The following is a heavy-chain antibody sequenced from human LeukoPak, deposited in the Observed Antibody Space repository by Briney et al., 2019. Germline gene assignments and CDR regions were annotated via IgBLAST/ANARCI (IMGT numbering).Heavy chain of an antibody. CDR2: IYDTGST. CDR1: GGSICGYK. CDR3: ARFWSGFDY. J-gene: IGHJ4*02. D-gene: IGHD3-3*01. V-gene: IGHV4-59*01. Sequence: SETLSLTCSVSGGSICGYKWTWIRQPPGTGPEWIGYIYDTGSTNYNSSLRSRVTISVDTSRNQFSLKLHSVTAADTAVYYCARFWSGFDYWGQGALVTVSS.